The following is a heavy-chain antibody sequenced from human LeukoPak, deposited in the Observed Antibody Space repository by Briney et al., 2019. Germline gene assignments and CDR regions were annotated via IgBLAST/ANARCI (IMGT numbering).Heavy chain of an antibody. CDR2: MNPNSGNT. CDR1: GYTFTSYD. J-gene: IGHJ3*02. Sequence: ASVKVSCKASGYTFTSYDINWVRQATGQGLEWMGWMNPNSGNTGYAQKFQGRVTITRNTSISTAYMELSSLRSEDTAVYYCARATRDYGSGSYEENAFDIWGQGTMVTVSS. CDR3: ARATRDYGSGSYEENAFDI. V-gene: IGHV1-8*03. D-gene: IGHD3-10*01.